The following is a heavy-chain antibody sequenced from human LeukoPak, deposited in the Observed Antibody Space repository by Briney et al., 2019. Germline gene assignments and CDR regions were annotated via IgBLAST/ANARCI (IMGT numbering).Heavy chain of an antibody. Sequence: ASVKVSCKASGYTFTSYDINWVRQATGQGLEWMGWISAYNGNTNYAQKLQGRVTMTTDTSTSTAYMELRSLRSDDTAVYYCARSHDYGDSPCDYWGQGTLVTVSS. CDR2: ISAYNGNT. CDR3: ARSHDYGDSPCDY. V-gene: IGHV1-18*01. D-gene: IGHD4-17*01. J-gene: IGHJ4*02. CDR1: GYTFTSYD.